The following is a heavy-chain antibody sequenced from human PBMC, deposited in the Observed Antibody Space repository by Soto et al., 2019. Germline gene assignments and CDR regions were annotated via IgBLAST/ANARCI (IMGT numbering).Heavy chain of an antibody. D-gene: IGHD6-19*01. CDR3: VKDRWSPTYSLGWFLFHY. CDR1: GFSFSSHA. Sequence: HPGGSLRLSCAASGFSFSSHAMGWVRQAPGRGLEWVSAISSGGGSTYYADTMKGRFTISRDNSKNMLYLHMGSLTTEDAAVYFCVKDRWSPTYSLGWFLFHYWGQGALVTVSS. V-gene: IGHV3-23*01. J-gene: IGHJ4*02. CDR2: ISSGGGST.